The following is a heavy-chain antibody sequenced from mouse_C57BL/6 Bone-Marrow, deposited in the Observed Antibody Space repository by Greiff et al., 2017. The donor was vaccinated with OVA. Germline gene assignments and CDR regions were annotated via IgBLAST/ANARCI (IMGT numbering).Heavy chain of an antibody. J-gene: IGHJ3*01. Sequence: VQLQQSGAELARPGASVKLSCKASGYTFTSYGISWVKQRTGQGLEWIGEIYPRSGNTYYNEKFKGKATLTADKSSRTAYMELRSLTSEDSAVYFCARSARTGTGFSYWGQGTLVTVSA. CDR1: GYTFTSYG. CDR3: ARSARTGTGFSY. V-gene: IGHV1-81*01. CDR2: IYPRSGNT. D-gene: IGHD4-1*01.